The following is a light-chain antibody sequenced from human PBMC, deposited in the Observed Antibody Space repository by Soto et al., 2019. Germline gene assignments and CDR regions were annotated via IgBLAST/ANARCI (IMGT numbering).Light chain of an antibody. CDR3: QQSYSTLFA. CDR2: AAS. J-gene: IGKJ3*01. Sequence: DIQMTQSPSSLSASVGDRVTITCRASQTVIKYLNWYQQKPGRAPNLLIYAASRLQSGVPSRFSASGSGTEITLTISSLQPKDFATYYCQQSYSTLFAFGPGSKVEIK. V-gene: IGKV1-39*01. CDR1: QTVIKY.